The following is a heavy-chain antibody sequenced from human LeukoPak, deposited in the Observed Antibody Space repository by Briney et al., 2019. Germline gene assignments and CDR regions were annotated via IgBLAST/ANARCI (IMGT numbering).Heavy chain of an antibody. J-gene: IGHJ3*02. Sequence: GGSLRLSCAASGFIFSSYSMNWVRQAPGKGLEWVSCISSSSSTIYYADSVKGRFTISRDNAKNSLYLQMNSLRAEDTAVYYCARAKPAADGAFDIWGQGTMVTVSS. D-gene: IGHD2-2*01. V-gene: IGHV3-48*01. CDR2: ISSSSSTI. CDR3: ARAKPAADGAFDI. CDR1: GFIFSSYS.